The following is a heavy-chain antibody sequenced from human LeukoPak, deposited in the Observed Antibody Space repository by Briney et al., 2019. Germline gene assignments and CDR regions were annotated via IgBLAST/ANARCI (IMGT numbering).Heavy chain of an antibody. D-gene: IGHD1-26*01. CDR2: IYYSGST. V-gene: IGHV4-59*08. CDR1: GGSISSYY. Sequence: SETLSLTCTVSGGSISSYYWSWIRQPPGKGLEWIGYIYYSGSTNYNPSLKGRVTISVDTSKNQFSLKLSSVTAADTAVYYCERYSGYFDYWGQGTLVTVSS. CDR3: ERYSGYFDY. J-gene: IGHJ4*02.